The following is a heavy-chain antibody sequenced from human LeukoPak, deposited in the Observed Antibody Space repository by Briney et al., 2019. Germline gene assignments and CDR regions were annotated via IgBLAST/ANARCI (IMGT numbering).Heavy chain of an antibody. Sequence: ASVKVSCKASGYTFTTYYMHWVRRAPGQGLEWMGIIDPSDGGTTYAQKFQGRVTMTRDTSTSTVYMELSSLRSEDTAVYYRASLGSGSSPIVDFDYWGQGTLVTVSS. CDR3: ASLGSGSSPIVDFDY. V-gene: IGHV1-46*01. CDR1: GYTFTTYY. CDR2: IDPSDGGT. J-gene: IGHJ4*02. D-gene: IGHD3-10*01.